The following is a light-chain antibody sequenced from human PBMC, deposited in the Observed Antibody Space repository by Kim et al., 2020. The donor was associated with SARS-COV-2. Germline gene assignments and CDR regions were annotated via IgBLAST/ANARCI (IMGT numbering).Light chain of an antibody. CDR1: SLRSYY. V-gene: IGLV3-19*01. Sequence: SSELTQDPAVSVALGQTVRITCQGDSLRSYYASWYQQKPGQAPVFVIYGKNNRPSGIPDRFSGSSSGNTASLTITGAQAEDEADYYCNSRDSSGNHPDVF. J-gene: IGLJ1*01. CDR3: NSRDSSGNHPDV. CDR2: GKN.